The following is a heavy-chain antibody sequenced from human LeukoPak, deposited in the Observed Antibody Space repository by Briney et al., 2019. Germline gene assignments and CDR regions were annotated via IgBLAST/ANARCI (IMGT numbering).Heavy chain of an antibody. D-gene: IGHD2-2*01. CDR3: AREVLQAGVRVYYYYMDV. Sequence: GGSLRLSCAASGFTFSSYSMNWVRQAPGKGLEWVSSISSSSSYIYYADSVKGRFTISRDNAKNSLYLQMNSLRAEDTAVYYCAREVLQAGVRVYYYYMDVWGKGTTVTVSS. J-gene: IGHJ6*03. CDR2: ISSSSSYI. CDR1: GFTFSSYS. V-gene: IGHV3-21*01.